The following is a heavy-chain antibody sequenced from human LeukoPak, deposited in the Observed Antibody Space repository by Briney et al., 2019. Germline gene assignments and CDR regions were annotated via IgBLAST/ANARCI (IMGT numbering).Heavy chain of an antibody. J-gene: IGHJ3*02. V-gene: IGHV3-23*01. CDR1: GFTLSSYA. Sequence: TGGSLRLSCAASGFTLSSYAMSWVRPAPGKGLAWVSAMSGSGGSTYYADSVKGRFTISRDNSKNTLYLQMNSLRPEDTAVYYFAKDRSANSAFDIWGQETMVTVS. CDR3: AKDRSANSAFDI. D-gene: IGHD4-23*01. CDR2: MSGSGGST.